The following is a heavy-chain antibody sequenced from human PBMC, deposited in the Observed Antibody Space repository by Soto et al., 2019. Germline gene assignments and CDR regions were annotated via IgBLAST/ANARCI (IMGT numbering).Heavy chain of an antibody. CDR3: ARDWPKRPDYYYYGMDV. Sequence: QVQLQESGPGLVKPSGTLSLTCAVSGGSISSSNWWSWVRQPPGKGLEWIGEIYHSGSTNYNPSLKSRVTISVDKSKNQFSLKLSSVTAADTAVYYCARDWPKRPDYYYYGMDVWGQGTTVTVSS. J-gene: IGHJ6*02. CDR1: GGSISSSNW. CDR2: IYHSGST. V-gene: IGHV4-4*02.